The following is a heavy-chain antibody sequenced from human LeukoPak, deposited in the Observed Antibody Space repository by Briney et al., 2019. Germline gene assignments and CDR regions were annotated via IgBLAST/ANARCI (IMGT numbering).Heavy chain of an antibody. CDR1: GGSISSYY. Sequence: PSETLSLTCTVSGGSISSYYWSWIRQPPGKGLEWIGYIYYSGSANYNPSLKSRVTISVDTSKNQFSLKLSSVTAADTAVYYCASPHVDIAMVTFDPWGQGTLVTVSS. CDR2: IYYSGSA. V-gene: IGHV4-59*01. CDR3: ASPHVDIAMVTFDP. J-gene: IGHJ5*02. D-gene: IGHD5-18*01.